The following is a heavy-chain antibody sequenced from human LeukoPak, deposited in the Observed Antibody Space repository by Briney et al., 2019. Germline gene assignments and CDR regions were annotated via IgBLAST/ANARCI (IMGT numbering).Heavy chain of an antibody. D-gene: IGHD4-23*01. J-gene: IGHJ4*02. V-gene: IGHV3-53*01. CDR2: IYSGGST. CDR1: GFTFISNY. CDR3: ARDLQGYGGNGY. Sequence: PGGSLRLSFAASGFTFISNYMSWVRQAPGKGLEWVSVIYSGGSTYYADSVKGRFTISRDNSKNTLYLQMNSLRAEGTAVYYCARDLQGYGGNGYWGQGTLVTVSS.